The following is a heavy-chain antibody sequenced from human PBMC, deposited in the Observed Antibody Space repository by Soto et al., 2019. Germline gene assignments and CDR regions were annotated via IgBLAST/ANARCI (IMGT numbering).Heavy chain of an antibody. CDR1: GFTFDDYA. V-gene: IGHV3-9*01. D-gene: IGHD5-18*01. CDR3: AKGGYVDTADFDY. CDR2: ISWNSGSI. J-gene: IGHJ4*02. Sequence: EVQLVESGGGLVQPGRSLRLSCAASGFTFDDYAMHWVRQAPGKGLEWVSGISWNSGSIGYADSVKGGFTISRDDAKNCLYLQMNSLRAEDTALYYCAKGGYVDTADFDYWGQGTLVTVSS.